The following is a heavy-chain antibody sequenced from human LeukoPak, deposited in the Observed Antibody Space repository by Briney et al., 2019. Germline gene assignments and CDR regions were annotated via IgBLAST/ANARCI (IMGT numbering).Heavy chain of an antibody. J-gene: IGHJ5*02. V-gene: IGHV4-39*01. CDR2: IYYSGRT. D-gene: IGHD4-11*01. Sequence: SETLSLTCTVSAGSISSSNYYWGWIRQPPGKGLEWIGSIYYSGRTYYNPSLKSRVTISVNTSKKQFSLKLSSVTAADTAVYYCARGRGGVTNYILRWGLRWFDPWGQGTLVTVSS. CDR1: AGSISSSNYY. CDR3: ARGRGGVTNYILRWGLRWFDP.